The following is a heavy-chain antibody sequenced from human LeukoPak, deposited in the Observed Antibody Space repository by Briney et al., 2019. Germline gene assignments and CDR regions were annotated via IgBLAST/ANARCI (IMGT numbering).Heavy chain of an antibody. V-gene: IGHV1-2*02. CDR3: ARIDYYYDSSDY. D-gene: IGHD3-22*01. J-gene: IGHJ4*02. Sequence: ASVKVSCTASGYTFTGYYMHWVRQAPGQGLEWMGWINPNSGGTNYAQKFQGRVTMTRDTSISTAYMELSRLRSDDTAVYYCARIDYYYDSSDYWGQGTLVTVSS. CDR1: GYTFTGYY. CDR2: INPNSGGT.